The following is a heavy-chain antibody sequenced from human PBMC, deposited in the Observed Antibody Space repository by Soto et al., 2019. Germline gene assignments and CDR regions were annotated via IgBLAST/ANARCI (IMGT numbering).Heavy chain of an antibody. Sequence: ASVKVSCKASGYTFTSYDINWVRQATGQGLEWMGWMNPNSGNTGYAQKFQGRVTMTRNTSISTAYMELSSLRSEDTAVYYCAGIYKDMITFHPTPTYAFDIWGQGTMVTVSS. D-gene: IGHD3-16*01. CDR3: AGIYKDMITFHPTPTYAFDI. CDR1: GYTFTSYD. J-gene: IGHJ3*02. V-gene: IGHV1-8*01. CDR2: MNPNSGNT.